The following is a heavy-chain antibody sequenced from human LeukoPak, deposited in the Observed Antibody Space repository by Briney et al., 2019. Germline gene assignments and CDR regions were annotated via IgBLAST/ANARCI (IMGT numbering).Heavy chain of an antibody. V-gene: IGHV3-30*01. Sequence: GRSPRLSCAASGFTFSSYAMHWVRQAPGKGLEWVAVISYDGSNKYYADSVKGRFTISRDNSKNTLYLQMNSLRAEDTAVYYCASEYGDYGLDYWGQGTLVTVSS. J-gene: IGHJ4*02. CDR1: GFTFSSYA. D-gene: IGHD4-17*01. CDR3: ASEYGDYGLDY. CDR2: ISYDGSNK.